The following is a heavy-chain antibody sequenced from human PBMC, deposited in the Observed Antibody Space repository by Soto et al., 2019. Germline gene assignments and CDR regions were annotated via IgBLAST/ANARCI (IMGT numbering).Heavy chain of an antibody. J-gene: IGHJ4*02. CDR2: ISGSGDST. V-gene: IGHV3-23*01. CDR3: ATRKWELPGVYTD. D-gene: IGHD1-26*01. CDR1: GFTFSSYA. Sequence: EVQLLESGGGLVQPGGSLRLSCAASGFTFSSYAMSWVRQAPGKGLEWVSAISGSGDSTYYADSVKGRFTISRDNSKNTLYLQMNSLRDEDTAVYYCATRKWELPGVYTDWGQGTLVTVSS.